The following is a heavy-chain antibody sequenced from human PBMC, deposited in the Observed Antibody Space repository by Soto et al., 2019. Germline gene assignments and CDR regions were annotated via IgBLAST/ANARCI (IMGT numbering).Heavy chain of an antibody. D-gene: IGHD6-19*01. CDR2: ITPMFGTA. CDR3: AHTLGLAVAGPGRFDL. J-gene: IGHJ2*01. Sequence: QVQLVQSGAEVKKYGSSVKVSCKASGGTFSRYAISWVRQAPGQGLEWMGGITPMFGTANYAQKFQGRVTIAADEATNTACMELSSLSSDDTAVYYCAHTLGLAVAGPGRFDLWGRGTLVTVSS. CDR1: GGTFSRYA. V-gene: IGHV1-69*12.